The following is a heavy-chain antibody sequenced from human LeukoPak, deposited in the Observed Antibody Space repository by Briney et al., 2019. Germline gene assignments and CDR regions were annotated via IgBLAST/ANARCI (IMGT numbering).Heavy chain of an antibody. CDR2: ISSKSDYT. CDR3: AKDMRAAGRVRDWFDP. CDR1: GFTFNIYA. Sequence: GASLRLSCAASGFTFNIYAMSWVRQAPGKGLEWVSSISSKSDYTFYTDSVKGRFTISRDNSKNTLYLQMNSLRAEDTAVYYCAKDMRAAGRVRDWFDPWGQGTLVTVSS. D-gene: IGHD6-13*01. J-gene: IGHJ5*02. V-gene: IGHV3-23*01.